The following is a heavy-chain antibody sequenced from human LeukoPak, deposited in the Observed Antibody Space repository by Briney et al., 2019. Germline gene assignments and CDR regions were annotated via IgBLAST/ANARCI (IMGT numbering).Heavy chain of an antibody. CDR1: GYTFTNYD. CDR2: ISPYNGNT. CDR3: ATDHRQSSSSSYYYYIDV. J-gene: IGHJ6*03. D-gene: IGHD6-6*01. Sequence: ASVKVSCKASGYTFTNYDISWVRQAPGQGLEWMGWISPYNGNTNYAQKFQGRVTMTTHTSTSTAYMELRSLRSDDTAVYYCATDHRQSSSSSYYYYIDVWGTGTTVTVSS. V-gene: IGHV1-18*01.